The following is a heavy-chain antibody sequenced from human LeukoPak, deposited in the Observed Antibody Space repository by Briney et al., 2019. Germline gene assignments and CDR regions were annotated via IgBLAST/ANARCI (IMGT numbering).Heavy chain of an antibody. CDR1: GYTFTSYY. V-gene: IGHV1-46*01. D-gene: IGHD5-18*01. CDR2: INPSGGST. Sequence: EASVKVSCKASGYTFTSYYMHWVRQAPGQGLEWMGIINPSGGSTSYAQKFQGRVTTTRDMSTSTVYMELSSLRSEDTAVYYCARDRGSGYSYGYHYYYYMDVWGKGTAVTVSS. J-gene: IGHJ6*03. CDR3: ARDRGSGYSYGYHYYYYMDV.